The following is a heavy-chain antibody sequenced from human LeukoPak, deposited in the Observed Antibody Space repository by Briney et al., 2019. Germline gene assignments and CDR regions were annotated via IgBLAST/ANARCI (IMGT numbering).Heavy chain of an antibody. CDR1: GFTFSTYG. D-gene: IGHD3-16*01. Sequence: GGSLRLSCAASGFTFSTYGMHWVRQAPGKGLEWVAFIRYDGTEKYYEDSVKGRVTVSRDNSKTMLYLQMNSLRGEDTAVYYCAKDDAWGRYKDWGQGTLVTVSS. CDR2: IRYDGTEK. V-gene: IGHV3-30*02. CDR3: AKDDAWGRYKD. J-gene: IGHJ1*01.